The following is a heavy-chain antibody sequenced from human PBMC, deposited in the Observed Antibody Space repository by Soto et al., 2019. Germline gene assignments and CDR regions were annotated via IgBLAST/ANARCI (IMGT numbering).Heavy chain of an antibody. Sequence: GESLKISCKGSGYSFTSYWIGWVRQMPGKGLEWMGIIYPGDSDTRYSPSFQGQVTISAAKSISTAYLQWSSLKASDTAMYYCARHVRDTAMGEYYYYYYGMDVWGQGTTVTVSS. J-gene: IGHJ6*02. V-gene: IGHV5-51*01. D-gene: IGHD5-18*01. CDR2: IYPGDSDT. CDR3: ARHVRDTAMGEYYYYYYGMDV. CDR1: GYSFTSYW.